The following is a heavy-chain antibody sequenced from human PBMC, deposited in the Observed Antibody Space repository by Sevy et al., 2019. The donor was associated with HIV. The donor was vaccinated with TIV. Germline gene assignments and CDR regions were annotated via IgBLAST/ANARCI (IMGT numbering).Heavy chain of an antibody. CDR3: ARLGFTVVTGGLDY. J-gene: IGHJ4*02. V-gene: IGHV4-39*02. D-gene: IGHD2-15*01. Sequence: SETLSLTCTVSGGSISSSSYYWGWIRQPPGKGLEWIGRINYSGSTYDNPSLKSRVTISVETSKNHLSLKLSSVTAADTAVDYCARLGFTVVTGGLDYWGQGTLVTVSS. CDR2: INYSGST. CDR1: GGSISSSSYY.